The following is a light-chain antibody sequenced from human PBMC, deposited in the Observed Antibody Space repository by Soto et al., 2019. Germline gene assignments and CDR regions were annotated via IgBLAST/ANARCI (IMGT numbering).Light chain of an antibody. CDR1: SSDVGGFSY. CDR2: EVS. J-gene: IGLJ7*01. Sequence: QSALTQPPSASGSPGQSVTISCTGTSSDVGGFSYVSWYQQRPGKAPRLMIYEVSKRPSGVPDRFSGSKSGNTASLTVSGLQAEDEADYYCSSYTGSNNLLFGGGTQLTVL. CDR3: SSYTGSNNLL. V-gene: IGLV2-8*01.